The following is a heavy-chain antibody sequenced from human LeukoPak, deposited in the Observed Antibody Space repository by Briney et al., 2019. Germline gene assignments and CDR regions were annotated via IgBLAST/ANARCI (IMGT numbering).Heavy chain of an antibody. D-gene: IGHD6-19*01. Sequence: SETLSLTCTVSGGSISSHYWSWIRQPPGKGLEWIGYMYHTGSTNYNPSLKSRVTISVDTSKSQFSLRLNSVTAADTAVYYCARASVADDELFDYWGQGTLVTVSS. V-gene: IGHV4-59*11. CDR2: MYHTGST. CDR3: ARASVADDELFDY. CDR1: GGSISSHY. J-gene: IGHJ4*02.